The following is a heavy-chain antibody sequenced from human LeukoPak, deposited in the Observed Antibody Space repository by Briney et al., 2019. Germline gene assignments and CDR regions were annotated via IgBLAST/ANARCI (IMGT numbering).Heavy chain of an antibody. V-gene: IGHV3-30*18. CDR3: AKDRGFGVFFQYYFDY. D-gene: IGHD3-10*01. CDR1: GFTFSSYG. Sequence: PGRSLRLSCTDSGFTFSSYGMHWVRQAPGKGLEWVAVISYDGSNKYYADSVKGRFTISRDNSKNTLYLQMNSLRAEDTAVYYCAKDRGFGVFFQYYFDYWGQGTLVTVSS. CDR2: ISYDGSNK. J-gene: IGHJ4*02.